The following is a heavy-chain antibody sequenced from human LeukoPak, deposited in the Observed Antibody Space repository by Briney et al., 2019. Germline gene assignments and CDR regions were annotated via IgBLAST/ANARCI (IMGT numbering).Heavy chain of an antibody. D-gene: IGHD6-13*01. CDR1: GYSFTSYW. J-gene: IGHJ4*02. CDR2: IYPGDSDT. CDR3: ARAQSAAGTNFYLR. Sequence: GESLKISCKGSGYSFTSYWIGWGRQMPGKGLEWMGFIYPGDSDTRYSPSFQGQVTISADKSISTAYLQWSSLKASDTAMYYCARAQSAAGTNFYLRWGQGTLVTVSS. V-gene: IGHV5-51*01.